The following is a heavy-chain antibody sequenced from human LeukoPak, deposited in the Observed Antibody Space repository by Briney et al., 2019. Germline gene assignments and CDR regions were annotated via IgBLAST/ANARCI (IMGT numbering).Heavy chain of an antibody. CDR1: GGSISSSSYY. J-gene: IGHJ3*02. Sequence: SETLSLTCTVSGGSISSSSYYWGWIRQPPGKGLEWIGSIYYSGSTYYNPSLKSRVTISVDTSKNQFSLKLSSVTAADTAVYYCARKWRQLADDAFDIWGQGTMVTVSS. CDR3: ARKWRQLADDAFDI. CDR2: IYYSGST. D-gene: IGHD6-6*01. V-gene: IGHV4-39*07.